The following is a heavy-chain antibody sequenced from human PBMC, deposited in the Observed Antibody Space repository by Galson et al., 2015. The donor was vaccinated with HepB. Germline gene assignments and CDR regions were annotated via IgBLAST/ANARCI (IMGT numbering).Heavy chain of an antibody. CDR2: INHSGST. Sequence: SETLSLTCAVYGGSSSGYYWSWIRQPPGKGLEWIGEINHSGSTNYNPSLKSRVTISVDTSKNQFSLKLSSVTAADTAVYYCARGPSSNYYGSGSYELDYWGQGTLVTVSS. CDR3: ARGPSSNYYGSGSYELDY. CDR1: GGSSSGYY. J-gene: IGHJ4*02. V-gene: IGHV4-34*01. D-gene: IGHD3-10*01.